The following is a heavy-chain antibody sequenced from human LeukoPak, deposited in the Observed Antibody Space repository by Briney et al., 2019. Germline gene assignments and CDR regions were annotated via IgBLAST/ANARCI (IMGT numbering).Heavy chain of an antibody. Sequence: GGSLRLSCAASGFTFSSYGMHWVRQAPGKGLEWVAVIWYDGSNKYYADSVKGRFNISRDNSKNMLYLQMNSLRAEDTAVYYCARDGGTAMAPDYWGQGTLVTVSS. CDR2: IWYDGSNK. CDR1: GFTFSSYG. CDR3: ARDGGTAMAPDY. J-gene: IGHJ4*02. V-gene: IGHV3-33*01. D-gene: IGHD5-18*01.